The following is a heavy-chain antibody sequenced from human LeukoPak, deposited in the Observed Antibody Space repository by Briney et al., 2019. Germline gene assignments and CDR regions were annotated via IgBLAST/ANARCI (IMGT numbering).Heavy chain of an antibody. J-gene: IGHJ4*02. CDR2: ISSSSSYI. CDR3: ARDRGSYFNYFDY. Sequence: GGSLRLSCAASGFTFSSYSMNWVRQAPGQGLEWVSSISSSSSYIYYADSGTGRFTISRDNAKNSLYLQMNSLRAEDTAVYYCARDRGSYFNYFDYWGQGTLVTVSS. D-gene: IGHD1-26*01. V-gene: IGHV3-21*01. CDR1: GFTFSSYS.